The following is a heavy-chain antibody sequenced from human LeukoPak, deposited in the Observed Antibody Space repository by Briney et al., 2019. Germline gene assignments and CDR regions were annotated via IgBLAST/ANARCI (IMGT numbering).Heavy chain of an antibody. CDR2: IIPIFGTA. D-gene: IGHD5-18*01. V-gene: IGHV1-69*13. CDR3: ARGATVDTAMVTKYYYYGMDV. J-gene: IGHJ6*02. Sequence: SVKVSCTASGGTFSSYAISWVRQAPGQGLEWMGVIIPIFGTANYAQKFQGRVTITADESTSTAYMELSSLRSEDTAVYYCARGATVDTAMVTKYYYYGMDVWGQGTTVTVSS. CDR1: GGTFSSYA.